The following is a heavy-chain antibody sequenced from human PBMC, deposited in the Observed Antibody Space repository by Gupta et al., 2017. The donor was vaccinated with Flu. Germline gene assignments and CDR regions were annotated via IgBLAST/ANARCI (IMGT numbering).Heavy chain of an antibody. CDR1: GFTFSSYG. V-gene: IGHV3-33*01. CDR3: ARGFDYLLGGNWFDP. CDR2: IWYDGSNK. Sequence: QVQLVESGGGVVQPGRSLRLSCAASGFTFSSYGMHWVRQAPGKGLEWVAVIWYDGSNKYYADSVKGRFTISRDNSKNTLYLQMNSLRAEDTAVYYCARGFDYLLGGNWFDPWGQGTLVTVSS. D-gene: IGHD3-16*01. J-gene: IGHJ5*02.